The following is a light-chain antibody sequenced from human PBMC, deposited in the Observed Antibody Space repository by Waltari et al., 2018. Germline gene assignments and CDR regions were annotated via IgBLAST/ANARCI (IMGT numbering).Light chain of an antibody. J-gene: IGLJ3*02. V-gene: IGLV2-14*03. CDR1: SNDVGGYNY. CDR3: SSYTSISTWV. Sequence: QSALTQPASVSGSPGQSITISCTGTSNDVGGYNYVSWYQQHPGKAPKLMIYDVSTRPSGVSNRFSGSKSGNTASLTISGLQAEDEADYYCSSYTSISTWVFGGGTKLTVL. CDR2: DVS.